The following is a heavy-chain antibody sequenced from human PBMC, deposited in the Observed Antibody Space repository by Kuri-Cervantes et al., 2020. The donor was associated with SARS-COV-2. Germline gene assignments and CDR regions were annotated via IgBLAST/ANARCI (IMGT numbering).Heavy chain of an antibody. D-gene: IGHD2-2*01. Sequence: GESLKISCAASGFTFSSYAMSWVRQAPGKGLEWVSAISGSGGSTYYADSVKGRFTISRDNSKNTLYLQMNSLRAEDTAVYYCARTYCSSTSCIPTSDYWGQGTLVTVSS. CDR2: ISGSGGST. V-gene: IGHV3-23*01. CDR3: ARTYCSSTSCIPTSDY. J-gene: IGHJ4*02. CDR1: GFTFSSYA.